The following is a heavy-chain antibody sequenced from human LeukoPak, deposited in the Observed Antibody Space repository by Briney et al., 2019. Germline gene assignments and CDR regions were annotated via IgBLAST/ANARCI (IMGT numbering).Heavy chain of an antibody. Sequence: SETLSLTCTVSGGSITSGGHYWSWIRQHPGKGLEWIGYIYFSGTTYYNPSLKSPLTISLDTSKNQFSLRLSSVTAADTAMYYCALGVRGYSTWGDWFDPWGQGTLVPVSS. CDR2: IYFSGTT. CDR1: GGSITSGGHY. J-gene: IGHJ5*02. CDR3: ALGVRGYSTWGDWFDP. D-gene: IGHD5-18*01. V-gene: IGHV4-31*01.